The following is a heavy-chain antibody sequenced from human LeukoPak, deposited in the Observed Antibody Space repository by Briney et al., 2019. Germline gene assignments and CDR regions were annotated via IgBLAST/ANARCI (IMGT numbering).Heavy chain of an antibody. D-gene: IGHD6-6*01. V-gene: IGHV4-34*01. J-gene: IGHJ5*02. CDR2: INHSGST. CDR3: ARPLPRSSSGWFDP. Sequence: PSETLSLTCTVSGGSISSYYWNWIRQPPGRGLDWIGEINHSGSTNYNPSLKSRVTISVDTSKNQFSLKLSSVTAADTAVYYCARPLPRSSSGWFDPWGQGTLVTVSS. CDR1: GGSISSYY.